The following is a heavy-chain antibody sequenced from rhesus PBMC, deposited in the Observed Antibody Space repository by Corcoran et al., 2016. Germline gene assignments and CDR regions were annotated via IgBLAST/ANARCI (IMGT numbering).Heavy chain of an antibody. CDR3: ARGYFYFDF. CDR1: GSSINNNY. J-gene: IGHJ4*01. Sequence: QVHLQESGPGLVKPSETLPLTCAVSGSSINNNYWSWLRPAPGKGLEWIGLIYGSGGNTDYNPSLKSRVTISIDTSMNQFSLRLNSVTAADTAVYYCARGYFYFDFWGQGVLVTVSS. CDR2: IYGSGGNT. V-gene: IGHV4S2*01. D-gene: IGHD2-2*01.